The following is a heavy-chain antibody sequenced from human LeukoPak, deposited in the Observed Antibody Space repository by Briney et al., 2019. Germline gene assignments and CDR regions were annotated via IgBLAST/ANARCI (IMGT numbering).Heavy chain of an antibody. Sequence: SQTLSLTCAISGDIVSSDSAAWNWIRQSPSRGLEWLGRTYYRSKWYDDYAVSVKSRLTITPDTSQNRVSLQLNSVTPEDMAVYYCARERPTTVRGVPLHYYGMDVWGQGITVTVSS. CDR2: TYYRSKWYD. D-gene: IGHD3-10*01. CDR3: ARERPTTVRGVPLHYYGMDV. CDR1: GDIVSSDSAA. V-gene: IGHV6-1*01. J-gene: IGHJ6*02.